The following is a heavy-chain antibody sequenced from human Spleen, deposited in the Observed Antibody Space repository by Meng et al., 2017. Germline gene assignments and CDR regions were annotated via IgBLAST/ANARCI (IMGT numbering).Heavy chain of an antibody. V-gene: IGHV4-34*01. CDR3: ARGPTTMAHDFNY. CDR1: GGSFSDYY. D-gene: IGHD4-11*01. Sequence: GSLRLSCVVSGGSFSDYYWSWIRQPPGKGLEWIGEINHSGSTNYNPSLESRATISVDTSQNNLSLKLSSVTAADSAVYYCARGPTTMAHDFNYWGQGTLVTVSS. J-gene: IGHJ4*02. CDR2: INHSGST.